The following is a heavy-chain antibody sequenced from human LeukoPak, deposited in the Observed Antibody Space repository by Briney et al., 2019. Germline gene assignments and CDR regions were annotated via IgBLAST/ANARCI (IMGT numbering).Heavy chain of an antibody. CDR1: GGSFSGYY. CDR3: ARAYSSSWYFNWFDP. J-gene: IGHJ5*02. D-gene: IGHD6-13*01. V-gene: IGHV4-59*08. Sequence: SETLSLTCAVYGGSFSGYYWSWVRQPPGKGLEWIGFVYYTGSTNYSPSLKSRVTISVDTSKNQFSLKLSSVTAADTAVYFCARAYSSSWYFNWFDPWGQGTLVTVSS. CDR2: VYYTGST.